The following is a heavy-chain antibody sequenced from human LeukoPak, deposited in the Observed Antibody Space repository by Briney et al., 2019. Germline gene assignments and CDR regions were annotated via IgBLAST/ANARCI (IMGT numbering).Heavy chain of an antibody. V-gene: IGHV4-59*01. J-gene: IGHJ4*02. CDR1: GGSITNYY. D-gene: IGHD3-22*01. CDR2: SYYNGNT. Sequence: SETLSLTCTVSGGSITNYYWSWIRQPPGKGLEWIGFSYYNGNTNYNPSLKSRVTISVDTSKNQFSLKLSSVTAADTAVYYCARVYYDSSGYQHFDYWGQGTLVTVSS. CDR3: ARVYYDSSGYQHFDY.